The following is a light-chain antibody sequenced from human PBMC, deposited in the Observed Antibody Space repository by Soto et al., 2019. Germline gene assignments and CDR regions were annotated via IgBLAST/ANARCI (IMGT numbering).Light chain of an antibody. CDR2: GAS. CDR1: QSVSNNY. J-gene: IGKJ2*01. CDR3: QRYCSSPPHT. V-gene: IGKV3-20*01. Sequence: EIVLTQSPGTLSLSPGEGATLSCRASQSVSNNYLAWYHQKPGQAPRLLISGASSRATGIPDRFSGSGSGTDFTLVISRLESEDFAVYYCQRYCSSPPHTFGQGTKLEIK.